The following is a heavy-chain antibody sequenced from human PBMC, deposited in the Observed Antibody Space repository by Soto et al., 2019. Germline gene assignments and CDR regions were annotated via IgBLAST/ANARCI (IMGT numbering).Heavy chain of an antibody. V-gene: IGHV4-39*01. CDR2: IYYSGST. CDR3: ARQRGSGSYPNWFDP. CDR1: GGSISSSIYY. Sequence: SETLSLTCTVSGGSISSSIYYWGWIRHPPGKGLEWIGSIYYSGSTYYNPSLKSRVTISVDTSKNQFSLKLSSVTAADTAVYYCARQRGSGSYPNWFDPWGQGTLVTVSS. D-gene: IGHD1-26*01. J-gene: IGHJ5*02.